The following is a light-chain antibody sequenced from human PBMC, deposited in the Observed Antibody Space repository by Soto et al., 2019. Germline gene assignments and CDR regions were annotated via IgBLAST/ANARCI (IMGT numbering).Light chain of an antibody. V-gene: IGKV2-28*01. CDR3: MQSLQTPRT. CDR1: QSLLHSNGYNY. Sequence: DIVMTQSPLSLPVTPGEPASISCRSSQSLLHSNGYNYLDWYLQKPGQSPQLLIYLGSNRASGVPDRFSGSRSGTDFSLNISRVEAEDVGVYYCMQSLQTPRTFGPGTKVDIK. J-gene: IGKJ3*01. CDR2: LGS.